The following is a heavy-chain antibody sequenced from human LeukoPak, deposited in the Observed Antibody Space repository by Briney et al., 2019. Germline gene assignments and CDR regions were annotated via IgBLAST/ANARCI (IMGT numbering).Heavy chain of an antibody. CDR2: IYTSGST. CDR3: AREANYYGSGSYFEGTFDY. Sequence: KTSETLSLTCTVSGDSISSYYWSWIRQPAGKGLEWIGRIYTSGSTNYNPSLKSRVTISVDTSKNEFSLKLTSVTAADTAVYYCAREANYYGSGSYFEGTFDYWGQGSLVTVSS. V-gene: IGHV4-4*07. D-gene: IGHD3-10*01. CDR1: GDSISSYY. J-gene: IGHJ4*02.